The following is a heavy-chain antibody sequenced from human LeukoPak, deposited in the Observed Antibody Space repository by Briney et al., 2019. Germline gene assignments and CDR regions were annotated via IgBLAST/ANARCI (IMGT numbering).Heavy chain of an antibody. Sequence: GGSLRLSCAASGFTFSTFSMNWVRQAPGKGLEWVSSISGRSNYIFYADSVKGRFTISRDNARNSLYLQMNSLTAEDTAVYYCARDWRNKYSNSWSRGEWYFDLWGRGTLVTVSS. CDR2: ISGRSNYI. CDR3: ARDWRNKYSNSWSRGEWYFDL. D-gene: IGHD6-13*01. V-gene: IGHV3-21*01. CDR1: GFTFSTFS. J-gene: IGHJ2*01.